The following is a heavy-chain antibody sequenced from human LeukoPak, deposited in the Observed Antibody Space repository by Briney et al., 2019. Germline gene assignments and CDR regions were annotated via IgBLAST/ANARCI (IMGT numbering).Heavy chain of an antibody. CDR1: GYTFTSYA. CDR2: INTNTGNP. D-gene: IGHD3-22*01. J-gene: IGHJ5*02. Sequence: ASVKVSCKASGYTFTSYAMNWVRQAPGQGLKWMGWINTNTGNPTYAQGFTGRFVFSLDTSVSTAYLQISSLKAEDTAVYYCARDRNYYDSSGYYPWGQGTLVTVSS. V-gene: IGHV7-4-1*02. CDR3: ARDRNYYDSSGYYP.